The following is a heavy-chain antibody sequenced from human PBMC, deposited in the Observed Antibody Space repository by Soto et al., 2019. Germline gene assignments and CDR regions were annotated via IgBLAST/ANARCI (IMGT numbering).Heavy chain of an antibody. CDR1: GGSISSYY. V-gene: IGHV4-59*08. Sequence: SETLSLTCTVSGGSISSYYWSWIRQPPGKELEWIGYIYYSGSTNYSPSLKSRVTISVDTSKSQFSLKLSSVTAADTAVYYCARSHNFWSGPDYWGQGTLVTVSS. CDR2: IYYSGST. D-gene: IGHD3-3*01. J-gene: IGHJ4*02. CDR3: ARSHNFWSGPDY.